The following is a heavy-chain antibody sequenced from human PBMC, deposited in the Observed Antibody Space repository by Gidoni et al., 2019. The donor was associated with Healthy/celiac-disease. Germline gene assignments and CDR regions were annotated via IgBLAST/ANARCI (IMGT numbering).Heavy chain of an antibody. CDR2: ISSSSSYI. Sequence: EVQLVESGGGLVKPGGSLRLSCAASGFTFSSYSMNWVRQAPGKGLEGVSSISSSSSYIYYADSVKGRFTISRDNAKNSLYLQMNSLRAEDTAVYYCARSIWDTAMVNYYYYGMDVWGQGTTVTVSS. J-gene: IGHJ6*02. CDR1: GFTFSSYS. CDR3: ARSIWDTAMVNYYYYGMDV. D-gene: IGHD5-18*01. V-gene: IGHV3-21*01.